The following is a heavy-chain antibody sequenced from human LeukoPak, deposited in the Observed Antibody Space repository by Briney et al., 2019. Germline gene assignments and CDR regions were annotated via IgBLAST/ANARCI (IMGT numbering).Heavy chain of an antibody. J-gene: IGHJ4*02. Sequence: RASVKVSCKASGYTFTSYYMHWVRQAPGQGLEWMGIINPSGGSTSYAQKFQGRVTMTRDTSTSTVYMELSSLRSEDTAVYYCARDCTNGVCYLILDYWGQGTLVTVSS. V-gene: IGHV1-46*01. CDR3: ARDCTNGVCYLILDY. CDR2: INPSGGST. CDR1: GYTFTSYY. D-gene: IGHD2-8*01.